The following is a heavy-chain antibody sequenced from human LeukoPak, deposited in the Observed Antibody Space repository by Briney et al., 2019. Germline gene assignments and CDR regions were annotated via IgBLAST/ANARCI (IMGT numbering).Heavy chain of an antibody. Sequence: ASVKVSCKASGYTLTSYDINWVRQATGQGLEWMGWMSPNSGNTGYAQKFQGRLTMTRDTSISTAYMELSSLRSEDTAVYYCARDYGGNSGWFDPWGQGTLVTVSS. CDR2: MSPNSGNT. CDR3: ARDYGGNSGWFDP. V-gene: IGHV1-8*01. D-gene: IGHD4-23*01. J-gene: IGHJ5*02. CDR1: GYTLTSYD.